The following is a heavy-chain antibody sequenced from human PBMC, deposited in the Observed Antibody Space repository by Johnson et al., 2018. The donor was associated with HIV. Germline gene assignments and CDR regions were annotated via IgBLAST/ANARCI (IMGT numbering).Heavy chain of an antibody. CDR2: ISFDGSNK. D-gene: IGHD3-22*01. CDR1: GFTFSSYA. CDR3: AKDRYYDSSGPDAFDI. J-gene: IGHJ3*02. V-gene: IGHV3-30-3*01. Sequence: QVQLVESGGGVVQPGGSLRLSCAAYGFTFSSYAMHWVRQAPGKGLEWVAVISFDGSNKYYADSEKGRFTISRANSKNTLYLQMNSLRAEDTAVYYCAKDRYYDSSGPDAFDIWGQGTMVTVSS.